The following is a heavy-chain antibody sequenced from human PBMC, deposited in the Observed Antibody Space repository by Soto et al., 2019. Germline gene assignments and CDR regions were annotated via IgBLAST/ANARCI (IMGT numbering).Heavy chain of an antibody. D-gene: IGHD4-17*01. CDR3: ARTGGTTVTTWDYYYYGMDV. CDR1: GYSFTSYW. CDR2: IDPSDSYT. J-gene: IGHJ6*02. Sequence: GESLKISCKGSGYSFTSYWISWVRQMPGKGLEWMGRIDPSDSYTNYSPSFQGHVTISADKSISTAYLQWSSLKASDTAMYYCARTGGTTVTTWDYYYYGMDVWGQGTTVTVSS. V-gene: IGHV5-10-1*01.